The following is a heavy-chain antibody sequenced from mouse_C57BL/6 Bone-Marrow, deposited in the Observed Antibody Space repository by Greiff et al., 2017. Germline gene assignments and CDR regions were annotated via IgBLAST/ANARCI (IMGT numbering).Heavy chain of an antibody. CDR2: IYPGSGST. CDR1: GYTFNSSW. Sequence: QVQLQQPGAELVKPGASVKMSCKASGYTFNSSWITWVKQRPGQGLEWIGDIYPGSGSTNYNEKFKSKDTLTVDTSSSTAYMQLSSLTSEDSAVYCCAREDDGYSSWFAYWGQGTLVTVSA. J-gene: IGHJ3*01. D-gene: IGHD2-3*01. CDR3: AREDDGYSSWFAY. V-gene: IGHV1-55*01.